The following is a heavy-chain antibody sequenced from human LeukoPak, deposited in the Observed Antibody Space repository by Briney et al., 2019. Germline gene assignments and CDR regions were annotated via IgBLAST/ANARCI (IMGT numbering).Heavy chain of an antibody. V-gene: IGHV3-23*01. CDR2: IIGSGGST. D-gene: IGHD1-26*01. J-gene: IGHJ4*02. Sequence: GGSLRLSCAASGFTFSSYVMCWVRQAPGKGLEWVSSIIGSGGSTYYADSVKGRLTISRDNSKNTLYLQMNSLRAEDTAVYYCAKEGSGSYGSAHFDYWGQGTMVADCS. CDR1: GFTFSSYV. CDR3: AKEGSGSYGSAHFDY.